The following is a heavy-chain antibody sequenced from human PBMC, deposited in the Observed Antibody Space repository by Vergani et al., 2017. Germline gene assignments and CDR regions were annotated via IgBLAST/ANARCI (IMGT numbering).Heavy chain of an antibody. Sequence: QVQLVQSGAEVKKPGASVKVSCKASGYTFTSYGISWVRQAPGQGLEWMGWISAYNGNTNYAQKLQGRVTMTTDTSTSTAYMDLRSLRSDDTPVYYCARVSLEDYGSGRYLSPRWYYYYMDVGGKGTSVTVSS. CDR3: ARVSLEDYGSGRYLSPRWYYYYMDV. V-gene: IGHV1-18*01. CDR2: ISAYNGNT. D-gene: IGHD3-10*01. J-gene: IGHJ6*03. CDR1: GYTFTSYG.